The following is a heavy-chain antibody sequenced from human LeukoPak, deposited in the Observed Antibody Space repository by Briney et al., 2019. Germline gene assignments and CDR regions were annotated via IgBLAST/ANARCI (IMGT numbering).Heavy chain of an antibody. V-gene: IGHV1-18*01. Sequence: ASVKVSCKASGYSFSSSGISWLRHAPGQGLERMGWISPYTQNTNFAQKFQGRVTLTADISTSIAYMEVRSLRSDDTAVYYCARDEETPTYPNWIDTWGQGTLVTVS. CDR2: ISPYTQNT. CDR3: ARDEETPTYPNWIDT. J-gene: IGHJ5*02. CDR1: GYSFSSSG. D-gene: IGHD1-1*01.